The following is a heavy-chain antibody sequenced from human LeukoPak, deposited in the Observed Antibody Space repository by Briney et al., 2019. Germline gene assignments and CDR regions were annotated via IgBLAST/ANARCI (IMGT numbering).Heavy chain of an antibody. D-gene: IGHD5-24*01. CDR3: ARDQVDGYNSRYSRPQARNFDY. J-gene: IGHJ4*02. V-gene: IGHV1-69*13. CDR2: IIPIFGTA. Sequence: EASVKVSCKASGYTFTSYGISWVRQAPGQGLEWMGGIIPIFGTANYAQKFQGRVTITADESTSTAYMELSSLRSEDTAVYYCARDQVDGYNSRYSRPQARNFDYWGQGTLVTVSS. CDR1: GYTFTSYG.